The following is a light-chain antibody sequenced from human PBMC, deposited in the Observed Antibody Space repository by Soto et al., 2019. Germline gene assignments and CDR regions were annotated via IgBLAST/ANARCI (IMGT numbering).Light chain of an antibody. J-gene: IGKJ2*01. CDR2: GAS. CDR1: QRISSN. V-gene: IGKV3-15*01. CDR3: QQYKDWPPYT. Sequence: EILMTQSQATLSFSPGERATLSCRASQRISSNVAWYQQKPGQAPRLLIYGASTRATGVPARSSGGGSGTEFTLTISSLQSEDFAVYFCQQYKDWPPYTFGQGTKLEIK.